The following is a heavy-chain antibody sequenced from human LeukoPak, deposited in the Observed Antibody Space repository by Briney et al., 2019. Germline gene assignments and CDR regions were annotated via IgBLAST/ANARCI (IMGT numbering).Heavy chain of an antibody. D-gene: IGHD3-16*01. J-gene: IGHJ4*02. CDR2: IWYDGSNM. V-gene: IGHV3-33*01. CDR3: ARGGREVDF. CDR1: GFTFSNYG. Sequence: GRSLSLSCAASGFTFSNYGMHWVRQAPGKGLEWVAIIWYDGSNMYYADSVKGRFTISRDNAKNTLYLQMNSLRAEDTAVYYCARGGREVDFWGQGTLVTVSS.